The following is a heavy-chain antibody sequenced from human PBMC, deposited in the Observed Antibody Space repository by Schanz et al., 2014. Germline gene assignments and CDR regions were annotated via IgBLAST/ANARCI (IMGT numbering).Heavy chain of an antibody. D-gene: IGHD4-17*01. CDR2: VNPSVRGT. V-gene: IGHV1-46*01. Sequence: QVQLVQSGTQVKKPGASVKVSCKASGYTLSAYSLHWVRQAPGQGLEWMGIVNPSVRGTHFAREFQGRVTVTSDTSTSTVYMELSGLRSEDTAVYYCARGYGDSPTAFWGQGTLVTVSS. J-gene: IGHJ4*02. CDR3: ARGYGDSPTAF. CDR1: GYTLSAYS.